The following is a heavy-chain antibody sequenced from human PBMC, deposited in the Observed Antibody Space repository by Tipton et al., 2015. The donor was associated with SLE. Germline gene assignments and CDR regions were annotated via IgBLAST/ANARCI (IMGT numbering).Heavy chain of an antibody. J-gene: IGHJ5*02. V-gene: IGHV4-59*11. Sequence: TLSLTCTVSGGSISSQYWRWIRQPPGKGLEWVGYIYYSGGTNYNPSLKSRVTISVDKSKNQFSLKVKSVTTADTAVYYCARMRGGYNAHHWGQGTLVTVSS. CDR3: ARMRGGYNAHH. D-gene: IGHD5-24*01. CDR2: IYYSGGT. CDR1: GGSISSQY.